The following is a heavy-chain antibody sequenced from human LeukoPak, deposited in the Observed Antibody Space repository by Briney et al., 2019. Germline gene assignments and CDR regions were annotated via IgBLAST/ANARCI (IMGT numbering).Heavy chain of an antibody. CDR1: GFTFSSYA. Sequence: PGGSLRLSCAASGFTFSSYAMSWVRQAPGKGLEWVSAISGSGGSTYYADSVKGRSTISRDNSKNTLYLQMNSLRAEDTAVCYCAKDVRAVAGATFDYWGQGTLVTVSS. V-gene: IGHV3-23*01. D-gene: IGHD6-19*01. J-gene: IGHJ4*02. CDR2: ISGSGGST. CDR3: AKDVRAVAGATFDY.